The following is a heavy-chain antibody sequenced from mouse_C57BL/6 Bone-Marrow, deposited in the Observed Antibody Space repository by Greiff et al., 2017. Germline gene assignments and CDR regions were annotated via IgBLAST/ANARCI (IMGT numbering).Heavy chain of an antibody. CDR2: IYPRSGNT. CDR3: ARGYCDYGGDYFDY. Sequence: QVQLQQSGAELARPGASVKLSCKASGYTFTSYGISWVKQRTGQGLEWIGEIYPRSGNTYYNEKFKGKATLTADKSSSTAYMELRSLTSEDSAVYFCARGYCDYGGDYFDYWGQGTTLTVSS. J-gene: IGHJ2*01. CDR1: GYTFTSYG. D-gene: IGHD2-4*01. V-gene: IGHV1-81*01.